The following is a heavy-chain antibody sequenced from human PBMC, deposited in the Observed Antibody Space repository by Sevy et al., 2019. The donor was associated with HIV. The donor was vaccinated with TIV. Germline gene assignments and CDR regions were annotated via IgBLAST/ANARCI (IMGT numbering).Heavy chain of an antibody. Sequence: GGSLRLSCAASGFTFSSYAMSWVRQAPGKGLEWVSAISGSGGSTYYADSVKGRFTISRDNSKNTLYLQMNSLRAEDTAVYYCAKFPREIVVVVAATTHYYYYYYMDVWGKGTTVTVSS. CDR1: GFTFSSYA. J-gene: IGHJ6*03. CDR3: AKFPREIVVVVAATTHYYYYYYMDV. CDR2: ISGSGGST. V-gene: IGHV3-23*01. D-gene: IGHD2-15*01.